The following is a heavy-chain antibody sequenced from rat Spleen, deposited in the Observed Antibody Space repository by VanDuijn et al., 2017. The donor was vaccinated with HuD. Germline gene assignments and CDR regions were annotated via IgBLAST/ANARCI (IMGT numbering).Heavy chain of an antibody. V-gene: IGHV5-7*01. CDR2: INWGGSST. J-gene: IGHJ4*01. CDR3: TRYYEGYVMDV. Sequence: EVQLVESGGGLVQPGRSMKLSCVASGFTFSDYGMAWVRQAPKNGLEWVASINWGGSSTYYPDNVKGRFTISRDNAKNALYLQMNNLRSEDTAIYYCTRYYEGYVMDVWGQGASVTVSS. CDR1: GFTFSDYG. D-gene: IGHD1-12*01.